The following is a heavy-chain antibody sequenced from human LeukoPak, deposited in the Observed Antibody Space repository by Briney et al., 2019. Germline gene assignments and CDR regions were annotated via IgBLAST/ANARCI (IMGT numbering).Heavy chain of an antibody. CDR3: ATPVYDSSGYYRDY. CDR1: GYTFTGYY. D-gene: IGHD3-22*01. Sequence: ASVKVSCKASGYTFTGYYMHWVRQAPGQGLEWMGWINPNSGGTNYAQKFQGRVTMTRDTSISTAYMELSRLRSDDTAVYYCATPVYDSSGYYRDYWGQGTLVTVPS. V-gene: IGHV1-2*02. CDR2: INPNSGGT. J-gene: IGHJ4*02.